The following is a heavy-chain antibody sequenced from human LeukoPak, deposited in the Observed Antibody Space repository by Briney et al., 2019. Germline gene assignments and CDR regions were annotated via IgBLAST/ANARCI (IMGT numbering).Heavy chain of an antibody. V-gene: IGHV1-3*01. CDR3: ARSSGFDMDV. Sequence: ASVKVSCKASGYTFTNYAVHWVRQAPGQRLEWMGWINAGNGNTKYSQKFQDRVTITRDTSASTVYMELSSLRSEDTSVYYCARSSGFDMDVWGQGTTVTVSS. D-gene: IGHD6-19*01. CDR1: GYTFTNYA. J-gene: IGHJ6*02. CDR2: INAGNGNT.